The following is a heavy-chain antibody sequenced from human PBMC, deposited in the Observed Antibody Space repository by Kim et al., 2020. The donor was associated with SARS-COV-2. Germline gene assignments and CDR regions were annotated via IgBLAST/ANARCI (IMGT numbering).Heavy chain of an antibody. CDR1: GFTFSSYA. CDR2: ISGSGGST. J-gene: IGHJ4*02. D-gene: IGHD3-3*01. Sequence: GGSLRLSCAASGFTFSSYAMSWVRQAPGKGLEWVSAISGSGGSTYYADSVKGRFTISRDNSKNTLYLQMNSLRAEDTAVYYCAKDPGGSGSAYYDFWSGYHWGYFDYWGQGTLVTVSS. CDR3: AKDPGGSGSAYYDFWSGYHWGYFDY. V-gene: IGHV3-23*01.